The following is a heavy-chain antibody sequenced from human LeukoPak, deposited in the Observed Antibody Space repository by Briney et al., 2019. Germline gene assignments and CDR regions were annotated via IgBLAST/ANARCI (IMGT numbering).Heavy chain of an antibody. CDR3: ARHWGSMAALTEDY. D-gene: IGHD6-6*01. Sequence: SETLSLTCTVSGGSISSSAYQWGRIRQPPGKGRERIGSIYYSGTTYYNPSLKSRVTISVDTSKNQFSLKLSSVTAADPAVYYCARHWGSMAALTEDYWGQGTLVTVSS. CDR2: IYYSGTT. J-gene: IGHJ4*02. CDR1: GGSISSSAYQ. V-gene: IGHV4-39*01.